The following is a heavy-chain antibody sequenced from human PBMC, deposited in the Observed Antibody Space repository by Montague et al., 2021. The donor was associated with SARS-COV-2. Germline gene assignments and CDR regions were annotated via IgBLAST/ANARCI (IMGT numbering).Heavy chain of an antibody. CDR1: GFSLSTSGMR. CDR2: XDWDDGK. V-gene: IGHV2-70*04. D-gene: IGHD3-9*01. CDR3: ARSYYDILTAYYTPFDY. J-gene: IGHJ4*02. Sequence: PALVKPTQTLTLTCTFSGFSLSTSGMRASWIRQPPGKALEWLARXDWDDGKFYSTSLKTRLIISKDTSKNQVVLTMTNMDPVDTATYYCARSYYDILTAYYTPFDYWGQGTLVTVSS.